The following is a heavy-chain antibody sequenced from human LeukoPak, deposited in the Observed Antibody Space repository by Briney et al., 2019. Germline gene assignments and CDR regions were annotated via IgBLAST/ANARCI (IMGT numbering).Heavy chain of an antibody. J-gene: IGHJ4*02. V-gene: IGHV5-51*01. CDR1: GYTFATYW. D-gene: IGHD6-13*01. CDR2: IYPGDSDT. Sequence: GESLKISCRGSGYTFATYWIGWVRQMPGKGLEWMGIIYPGDSDTRYRPSFQGQVTISADKSISTVYLQWSSLKASDTAMYYCARRLRIAVAGNGFDYWGRGTLVTVSS. CDR3: ARRLRIAVAGNGFDY.